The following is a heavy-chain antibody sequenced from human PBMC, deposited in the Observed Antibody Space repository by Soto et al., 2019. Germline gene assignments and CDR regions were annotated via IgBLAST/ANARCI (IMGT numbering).Heavy chain of an antibody. Sequence: RWSLRLSCSASVFNFSTYIMHWFRQAPGRGLEWVAVISYDGSNKYYADSVKARFTISRDNSKNTLYLQLNSLRTEDTAVYSCAREVSSLDFYGVDVWGQGTSVTVS. D-gene: IGHD6-6*01. CDR1: VFNFSTYI. CDR2: ISYDGSNK. V-gene: IGHV3-30-3*01. CDR3: AREVSSLDFYGVDV. J-gene: IGHJ6*02.